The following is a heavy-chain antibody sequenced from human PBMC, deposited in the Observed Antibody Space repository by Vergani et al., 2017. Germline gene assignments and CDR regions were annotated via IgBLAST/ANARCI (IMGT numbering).Heavy chain of an antibody. Sequence: VQLVQSGAEVKKPGASVKVSCKASGYTFTGYYMHWVRQAPGQGLEWVAVIWYDGSNKYYADSVKGRFTISRDKSKNTLYLQMNSLRAEDTAVYYCARAMSSWQLGGVDYWGQGTLVTVSS. D-gene: IGHD6-6*01. V-gene: IGHV3-33*01. CDR2: IWYDGSNK. CDR1: GYTFTGYY. J-gene: IGHJ4*02. CDR3: ARAMSSWQLGGVDY.